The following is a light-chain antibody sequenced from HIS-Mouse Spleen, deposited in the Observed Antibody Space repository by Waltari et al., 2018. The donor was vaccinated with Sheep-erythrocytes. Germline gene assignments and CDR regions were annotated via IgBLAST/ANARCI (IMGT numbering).Light chain of an antibody. CDR3: QQSYSTPLT. J-gene: IGKJ4*01. CDR1: QSISSY. CDR2: AAS. Sequence: DIQMTQSPSSLSASVGDRVTITCRASQSISSYLNWDQQKPGKAPKLLIYAASRLQSGVPSRFSGSGSGTDFTLTISSLQPEDFATYYCQQSYSTPLTFGGGTKVELK. V-gene: IGKV1-39*01.